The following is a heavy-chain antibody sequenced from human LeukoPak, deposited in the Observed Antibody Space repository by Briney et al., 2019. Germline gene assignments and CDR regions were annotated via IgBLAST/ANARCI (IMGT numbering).Heavy chain of an antibody. V-gene: IGHV3-21*01. CDR1: GFTFSSYS. CDR2: ISSSSSYI. Sequence: KPGGSLRLSWAASGFTFSSYSMNWVRQAPGKGLEWVSSISSSSSYIYYADSVKGRFTISRGNAKNSLYLQMNSLRAEDTAVYYCARDHSIVVVPAAMFVPFDYWGQGTLVTVSS. J-gene: IGHJ4*02. CDR3: ARDHSIVVVPAAMFVPFDY. D-gene: IGHD2-2*01.